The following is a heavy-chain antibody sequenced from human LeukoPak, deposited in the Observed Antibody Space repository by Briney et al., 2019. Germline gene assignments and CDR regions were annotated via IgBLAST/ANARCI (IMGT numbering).Heavy chain of an antibody. V-gene: IGHV3-7*04. D-gene: IGHD3-10*01. J-gene: IGHJ4*02. CDR2: IRQDGSER. Sequence: GGSLRLSCAASGFTFSNYWMTWVRQAPGKGLEWVANIRQDGSERDYVDSVKGRFTISRDDAKNSLYLQMNSLRAEDTAVYYCARGITMANWGQGTLVTVSS. CDR1: GFTFSNYW. CDR3: ARGITMAN.